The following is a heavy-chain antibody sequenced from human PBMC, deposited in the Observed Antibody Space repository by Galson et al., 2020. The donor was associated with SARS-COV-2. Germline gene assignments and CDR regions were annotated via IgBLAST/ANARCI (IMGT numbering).Heavy chain of an antibody. CDR3: ARTSSTATREYYFDY. Sequence: SETLSLTCTVSGDSISSDDFYWSWIRQPPGTGLEWIRDIHSSANTYYNPSLVSRGNNSVDTSKNQFSLRLSSVTATDTAVYFCARTSSTATREYYFDYWGQGTLVSVSS. CDR2: IHSSANT. J-gene: IGHJ4*02. CDR1: GDSISSDDFY. V-gene: IGHV4-30-4*01. D-gene: IGHD4-17*01.